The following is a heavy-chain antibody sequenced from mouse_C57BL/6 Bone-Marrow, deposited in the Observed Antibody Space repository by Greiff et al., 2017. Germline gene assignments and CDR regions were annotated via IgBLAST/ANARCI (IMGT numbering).Heavy chain of an antibody. D-gene: IGHD4-1*01. J-gene: IGHJ4*01. CDR1: GFTFSSYT. CDR3: ARRNWDYAMDY. V-gene: IGHV5-9*01. Sequence: EVMLVDSGGGLVKPGGSLKLSCAASGFTFSSYTMSWVRQTPEKRLEWVATISGGGGNTYYPDSVKGRFTISRDNAKNTLYLQMSSLRSEDTALYYCARRNWDYAMDYWGQGTSVTVSS. CDR2: ISGGGGNT.